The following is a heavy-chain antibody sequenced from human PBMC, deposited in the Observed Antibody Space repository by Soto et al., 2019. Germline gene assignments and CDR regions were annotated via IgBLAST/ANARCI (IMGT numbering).Heavy chain of an antibody. CDR1: GTSISSYY. D-gene: IGHD2-8*01. CDR3: ARYNSYAIDY. CDR2: IHYSGTT. J-gene: IGHJ4*02. V-gene: IGHV4-59*01. Sequence: SETLSLTFTVSGTSISSYYWSWIRQPPGKGLEWIANIHYSGTTNYNPSLASRVTLSVDTSKNQFSLKMTSVTAADRAMYFCARYNSYAIDYWGRGTLVTV.